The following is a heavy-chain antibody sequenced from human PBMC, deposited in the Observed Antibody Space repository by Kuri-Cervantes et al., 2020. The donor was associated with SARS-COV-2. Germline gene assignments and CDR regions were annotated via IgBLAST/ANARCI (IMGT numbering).Heavy chain of an antibody. CDR1: GFTFSSYA. J-gene: IGHJ6*03. Sequence: GGSLRLSCAASGFTFSSYAMHWVRQAPGKGLEWVAVISYDGSNKYYADSVKGRFTISRDNSKNTLYLQMNSLRAEDTAVYYCAKGGYPNWYYYYYYMDVWGKGTTVTVSS. D-gene: IGHD1-1*01. V-gene: IGHV3-30-3*01. CDR3: AKGGYPNWYYYYYYMDV. CDR2: ISYDGSNK.